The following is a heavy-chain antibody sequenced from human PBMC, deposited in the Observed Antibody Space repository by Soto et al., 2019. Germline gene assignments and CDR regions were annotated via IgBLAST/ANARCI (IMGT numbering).Heavy chain of an antibody. CDR2: IDNAGTDS. CDR1: GFTFSGRS. J-gene: IGHJ6*04. CDR3: ARGWFGPDV. Sequence: EVQLVESGGGLVQPGGSLRLSSAASGFTFSGRSMHWVRQAPGKGLVWVSGIDNAGTDSTYADSVKGRFTSSRDNAKNTLYLQMNSLRVEDTAVYYCARGWFGPDVWGKGTTVTVSS. V-gene: IGHV3-74*01. D-gene: IGHD3-10*01.